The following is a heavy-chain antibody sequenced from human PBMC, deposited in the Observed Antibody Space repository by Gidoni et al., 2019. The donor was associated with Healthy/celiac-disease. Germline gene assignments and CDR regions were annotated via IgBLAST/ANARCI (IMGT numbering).Heavy chain of an antibody. Sequence: EVQLVESGGGLVQPGRSLRLSCAASGFTFDDYAMHWVRQAPGKGLEWVSGISGNSGSIGYADSVKGRFTISRDNAKNSLYLQMNSLRAEDTALYYCAKDTGGWYEYWGQGTLVTVSS. CDR1: GFTFDDYA. D-gene: IGHD6-19*01. J-gene: IGHJ4*02. CDR2: ISGNSGSI. V-gene: IGHV3-9*01. CDR3: AKDTGGWYEY.